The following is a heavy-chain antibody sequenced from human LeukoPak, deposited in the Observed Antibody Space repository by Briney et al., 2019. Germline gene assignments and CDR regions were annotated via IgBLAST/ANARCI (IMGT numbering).Heavy chain of an antibody. J-gene: IGHJ3*01. D-gene: IGHD5-24*01. CDR3: ARARDGAGTLFDAFDL. CDR2: ISFDGIIK. Sequence: GGSLRLSCAASGFIFSSYVMHWVRQAPGKGLEWVAVISFDGIIKYYGDSVKGRFTISRDNSKNTLYLQMNSLRPEDTAIYYCARARDGAGTLFDAFDLWGQGTMVTVSS. V-gene: IGHV3-30*04. CDR1: GFIFSSYV.